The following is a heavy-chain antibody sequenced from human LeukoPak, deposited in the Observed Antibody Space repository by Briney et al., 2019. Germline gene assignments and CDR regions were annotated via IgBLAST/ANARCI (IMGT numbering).Heavy chain of an antibody. J-gene: IGHJ4*02. D-gene: IGHD6-13*01. V-gene: IGHV1-2*02. CDR1: GYTFTAYY. Sequence: ASVKVSCKTSGYTFTAYYMHCVRQAPGQGLEWMGYINPNSAGTYYAERFQGRVTMTRDTSTSTAYMELAGLTSDDTAVYYCATPVPRRGISAAGSQIFDFWGQGTLVTVSS. CDR2: INPNSAGT. CDR3: ATPVPRRGISAAGSQIFDF.